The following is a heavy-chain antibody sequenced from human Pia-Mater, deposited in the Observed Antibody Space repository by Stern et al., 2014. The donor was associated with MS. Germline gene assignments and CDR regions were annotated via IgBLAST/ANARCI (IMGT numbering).Heavy chain of an antibody. CDR3: AREGRTAPYCFDY. CDR2: INPSGGNT. V-gene: IGHV1-46*01. J-gene: IGHJ4*02. Sequence: VQLGQSGAEVKKPGASVKVSCKASGYTFSSYYMHWVRQAPGQGLERVGIINPSGGNTNYAQKFQGIVTMTRDTSTSTVYMELSSLRSEDTAVYYWAREGRTAPYCFDYWGQGTLVTVSS. CDR1: GYTFSSYY. D-gene: IGHD2-21*02.